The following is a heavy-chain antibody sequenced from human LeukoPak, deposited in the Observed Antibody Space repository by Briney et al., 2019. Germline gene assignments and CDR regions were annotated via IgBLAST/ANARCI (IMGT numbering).Heavy chain of an antibody. V-gene: IGHV4-34*12. J-gene: IGHJ4*02. CDR2: VIHGGST. Sequence: SETLSLTCAVYGGSFSGHSWSWIRQPPGKGLEWIGEVIHGGSTNYNPSLKSRVTISVDTSKNQFSLKLSSVTAADTAVYYCARDRLRFVYWGQGTLVTVSS. CDR1: GGSFSGHS. CDR3: ARDRLRFVY.